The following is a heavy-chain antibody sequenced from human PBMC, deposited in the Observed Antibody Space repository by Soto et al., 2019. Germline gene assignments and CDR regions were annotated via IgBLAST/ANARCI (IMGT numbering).Heavy chain of an antibody. CDR1: GFTFDDYA. CDR2: ISWNSGSI. D-gene: IGHD1-26*01. V-gene: IGHV3-9*01. CDR3: AKAIGVGATLVDY. Sequence: GGSLRLSCAASGFTFDDYAMHWVRQAPGKGLEWVSGISWNSGSIGYADSVKGRFTISRDNAKNSLYLQMNSLRAEDTALYYCAKAIGVGATLVDYWGQGTLVTVSS. J-gene: IGHJ4*02.